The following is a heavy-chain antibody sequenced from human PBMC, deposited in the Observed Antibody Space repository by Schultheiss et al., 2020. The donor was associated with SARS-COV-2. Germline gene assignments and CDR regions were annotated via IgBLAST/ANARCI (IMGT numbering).Heavy chain of an antibody. D-gene: IGHD1-26*01. CDR1: GYSFTSYW. V-gene: IGHV5-51*01. CDR3: ARISYSGSYYYGMDV. CDR2: IYPGDSDT. J-gene: IGHJ6*02. Sequence: GGSLRLSCKGSGYSFTSYWIGWVRQMPGKGLEWMGIIYPGDSDTRYSPSFQGQVTISADKSISTAYLQWSSLKASDTAMYYCARISYSGSYYYGMDVWGQGTTVTVAS.